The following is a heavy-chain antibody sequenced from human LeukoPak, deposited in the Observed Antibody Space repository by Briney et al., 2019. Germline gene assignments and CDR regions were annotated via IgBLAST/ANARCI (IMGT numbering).Heavy chain of an antibody. CDR3: ARLRAWGAFDI. D-gene: IGHD4-17*01. Sequence: GGSLRLSRAASGFTLSSNYMSWVRQAPRKGLEWVSVIYSGGSTYYADSVKGRFTISRDNSKNTLYLQMNSLRAEDTAVYYCARLRAWGAFDIWGQGTMVTVSS. CDR2: IYSGGST. V-gene: IGHV3-66*02. J-gene: IGHJ3*02. CDR1: GFTLSSNY.